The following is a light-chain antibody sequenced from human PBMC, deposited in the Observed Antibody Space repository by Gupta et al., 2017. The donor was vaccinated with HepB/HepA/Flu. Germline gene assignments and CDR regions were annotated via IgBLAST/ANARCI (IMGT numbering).Light chain of an antibody. V-gene: IGKV3-11*01. CDR3: QQRQNWPIT. CDR2: DAS. CDR1: QGVSTY. J-gene: IGKJ4*01. Sequence: EIVLTQSPATLSLSPGERATLSCRASQGVSTYLVWYQQKPGQAPRLLIYDASNRATGIPARFSGSGSGADFTLTISSLEPEDFAVYYCQQRQNWPITFGGGTRVEIK.